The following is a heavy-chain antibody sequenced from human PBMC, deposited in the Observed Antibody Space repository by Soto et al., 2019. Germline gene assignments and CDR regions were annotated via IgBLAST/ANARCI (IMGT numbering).Heavy chain of an antibody. J-gene: IGHJ4*02. CDR3: ARETYSFNDY. D-gene: IGHD4-4*01. CDR1: GFTFSGYW. CDR2: INPDGGST. Sequence: GGSLRLSCAASGFTFSGYWMHWVRQAPGEGLVWVSRINPDGGSTNYADSVKGRFTISRDNAKNTLFLQMNGLRAEDTAVYYCARETYSFNDYWGRGTLVTVSS. V-gene: IGHV3-74*01.